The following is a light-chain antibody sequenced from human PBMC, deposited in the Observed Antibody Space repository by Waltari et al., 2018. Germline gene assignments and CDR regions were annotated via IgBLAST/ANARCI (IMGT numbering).Light chain of an antibody. CDR1: QSISRN. CDR3: QQYNNWPPDLT. J-gene: IGKJ4*01. CDR2: GAS. V-gene: IGKV3-15*01. Sequence: EIVMTQSPATLSVSPGERATLSCRASQSISRNLAWDHQKPGQAPRLLIYGASTRATGIPARFSGSGSGTEFTLTISSLQSEDFAVYYCQQYNNWPPDLTFGGGTKVEI.